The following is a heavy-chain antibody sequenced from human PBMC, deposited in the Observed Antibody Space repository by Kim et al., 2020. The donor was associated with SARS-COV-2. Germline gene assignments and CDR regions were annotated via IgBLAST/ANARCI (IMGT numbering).Heavy chain of an antibody. Sequence: ASVKVSCEASGFSFSGYYIQWVRQAPGQGLEWMGWINANGDDTKYAQRFQGRVIMTRDTSTSTAYLELTSLTSDDTAVYYCARDYEPLDHWGQVTLVPV. J-gene: IGHJ4*02. D-gene: IGHD3-22*01. V-gene: IGHV1-2*02. CDR1: GFSFSGYY. CDR3: ARDYEPLDH. CDR2: INANGDDT.